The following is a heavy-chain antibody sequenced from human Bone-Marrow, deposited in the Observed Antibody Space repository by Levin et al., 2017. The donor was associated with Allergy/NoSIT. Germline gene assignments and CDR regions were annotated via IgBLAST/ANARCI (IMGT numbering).Heavy chain of an antibody. D-gene: IGHD2-15*01. CDR2: ISVYNGNT. V-gene: IGHV1-18*01. Sequence: VASVKVSCKASGYTFRSYGINWVRQAPGQGLEWMGWISVYNGNTNYAENLQGRVTMTTDTSTSTAYMELRNMNSDDTAVYYCARRLAYCSASTCKYYLDYWGQGTLVTVSS. CDR1: GYTFRSYG. CDR3: ARRLAYCSASTCKYYLDY. J-gene: IGHJ4*02.